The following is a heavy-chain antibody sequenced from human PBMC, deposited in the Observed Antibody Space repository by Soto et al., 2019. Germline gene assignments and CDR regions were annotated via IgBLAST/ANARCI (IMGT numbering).Heavy chain of an antibody. V-gene: IGHV4-59*01. Sequence: SETLSLTCTVSGGSISSYYWSWIRQPPGKGLEWIGYIYYSGSTNYNPSLKSRVTISVDTSKNQFSLKLSSVTAADTAVYYCARSSPGSSSWYYYYYYYMDVWGKGTTVTVSS. CDR3: ARSSPGSSSWYYYYYYYMDV. CDR1: GGSISSYY. CDR2: IYYSGST. J-gene: IGHJ6*03. D-gene: IGHD6-13*01.